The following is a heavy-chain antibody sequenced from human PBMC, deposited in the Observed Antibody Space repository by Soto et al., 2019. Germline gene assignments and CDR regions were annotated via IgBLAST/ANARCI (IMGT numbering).Heavy chain of an antibody. CDR3: AKWPGIIVWGSYDY. Sequence: PGGSLRLSCAASGYTFSSYAMSWVRQAPGKGLEWVSAISGSGTTTYYADSVKGRFIISRDNSKSTLYLQMNSLRGEDTAVYYCAKWPGIIVWGSYDYWGQGTLVTVSS. CDR1: GYTFSSYA. V-gene: IGHV3-23*01. D-gene: IGHD3-16*01. CDR2: ISGSGTTT. J-gene: IGHJ4*02.